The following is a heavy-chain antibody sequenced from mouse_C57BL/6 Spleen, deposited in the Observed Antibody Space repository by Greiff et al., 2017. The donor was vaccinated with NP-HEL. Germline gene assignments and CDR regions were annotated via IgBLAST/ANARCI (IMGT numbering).Heavy chain of an antibody. CDR1: GYTFTEYP. V-gene: IGHV1-62-2*01. Sequence: VQLQQSGAELVKPGASVKLSCKASGYTFTEYPIHWVKQRSGQGLEWIGWFYPGSGSIKYNEKFKDKATLTADKSSSTVYMELSRLTSEDSAVYFCARSGSLDYYGSSGFAYWGQGTLVTVSA. CDR2: FYPGSGSI. J-gene: IGHJ3*01. D-gene: IGHD1-1*01. CDR3: ARSGSLDYYGSSGFAY.